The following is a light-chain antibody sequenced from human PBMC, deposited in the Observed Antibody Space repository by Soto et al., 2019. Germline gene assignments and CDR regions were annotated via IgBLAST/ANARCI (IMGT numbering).Light chain of an antibody. Sequence: QPVLTQPPSASGSPGQSVTISCTGTSSDVGGYNYVSWYQQHPGKVPKLMVYEVNKRPSGVPDRFSGSKSGNTASLTVSGIQAEDEADYYCTSYAGGNNVFGTGTKLTVL. V-gene: IGLV2-8*01. CDR3: TSYAGGNNV. CDR2: EVN. CDR1: SSDVGGYNY. J-gene: IGLJ1*01.